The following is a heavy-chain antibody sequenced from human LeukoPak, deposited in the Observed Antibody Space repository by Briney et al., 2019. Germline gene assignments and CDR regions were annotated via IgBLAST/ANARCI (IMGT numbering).Heavy chain of an antibody. D-gene: IGHD3-10*01. CDR2: ISYDGSNK. J-gene: IGHJ4*02. CDR3: ARGATYYSGSSSYYHSF. V-gene: IGHV3-30*04. CDR1: GLTFTSYA. Sequence: GGSVRLSCAASGLTFTSYAMHWVRQAPGKGLEWVAAISYDGSNKNYADSVKGRFTISRDNSKNTLFLKMNSLRAEDTAVYYCARGATYYSGSSSYYHSFWGQGTLVTVSS.